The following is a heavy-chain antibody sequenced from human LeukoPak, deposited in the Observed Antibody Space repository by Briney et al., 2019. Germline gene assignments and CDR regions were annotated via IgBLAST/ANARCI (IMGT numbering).Heavy chain of an antibody. Sequence: GGSLRLSCAASGFTFSSCGMHWVRQAPGKGLEWVAFIRYDGSNKYYADSVKGRFTISRDNSKNTLYLQMNSLRAEDTAVYYCARDRSGIHYYYYYMDVWGKGTTVTVSS. CDR2: IRYDGSNK. J-gene: IGHJ6*03. V-gene: IGHV3-30*02. CDR1: GFTFSSCG. D-gene: IGHD1-26*01. CDR3: ARDRSGIHYYYYYMDV.